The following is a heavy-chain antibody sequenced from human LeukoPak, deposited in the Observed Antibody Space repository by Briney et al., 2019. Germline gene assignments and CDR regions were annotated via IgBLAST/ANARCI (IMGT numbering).Heavy chain of an antibody. V-gene: IGHV3-48*03. D-gene: IGHD3-3*01. Sequence: PGGSLRLSCAASGFTFSSYEMNWVRQAPGKGLEWVSYISSSGSTIYYADSVKGRFTISRDNAKNSLYLQMNSLRAEDTAVYYCAREPWSGYPRDAFDIWGQGTMVTVSS. J-gene: IGHJ3*02. CDR1: GFTFSSYE. CDR3: AREPWSGYPRDAFDI. CDR2: ISSSGSTI.